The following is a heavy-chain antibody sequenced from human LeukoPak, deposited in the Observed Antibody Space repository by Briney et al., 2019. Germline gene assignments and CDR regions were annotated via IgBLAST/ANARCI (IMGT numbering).Heavy chain of an antibody. J-gene: IGHJ4*02. D-gene: IGHD3-10*01. V-gene: IGHV3-23*01. CDR3: AKNSRSYGSGSYLDY. CDR1: GFTFSSYA. Sequence: SGGSLRLSCAASGFTFSSYAMSWVRQAPGKGLEWVSAISGSGGSTYYADSVKGRFTISRDNSKNTLYLQMNSLRAEDTAVYYCAKNSRSYGSGSYLDYWGQGTLVTVSS. CDR2: ISGSGGST.